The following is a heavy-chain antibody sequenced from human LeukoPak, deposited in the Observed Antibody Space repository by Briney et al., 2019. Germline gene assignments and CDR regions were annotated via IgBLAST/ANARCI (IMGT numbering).Heavy chain of an antibody. CDR2: INHSGST. V-gene: IGHV4-34*01. CDR3: ARALPPYDSSGYFDY. D-gene: IGHD3-22*01. Sequence: PSETLSLTCAVYGGSFSGYYWSWIRQPPGKGLEWIGEINHSGSTNYNPSLKSRVTISVDTSKNQFSLKLSSVTAADTAVYYCARALPPYDSSGYFDYWGQGTLVTVSS. CDR1: GGSFSGYY. J-gene: IGHJ4*02.